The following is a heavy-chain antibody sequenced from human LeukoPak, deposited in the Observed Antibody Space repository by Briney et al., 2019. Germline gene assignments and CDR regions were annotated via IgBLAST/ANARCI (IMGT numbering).Heavy chain of an antibody. CDR1: GFTFSSYS. D-gene: IGHD3-22*01. V-gene: IGHV3-48*02. CDR2: ISSSSSTI. CDR3: ARSTNYYDSSGYPDY. J-gene: IGHJ4*02. Sequence: GGSLRLSCAASGFTFSSYSMNWVRQAPGKGLEWVSYISSSSSTIYYADSVKGRFTISRDNAKNSLYLQMNSLRDEDTAVYYCARSTNYYDSSGYPDYWGQGTLVTVSS.